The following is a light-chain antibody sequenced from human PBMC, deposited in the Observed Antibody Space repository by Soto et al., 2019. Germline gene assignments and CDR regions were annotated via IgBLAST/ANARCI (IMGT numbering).Light chain of an antibody. J-gene: IGLJ1*01. V-gene: IGLV2-11*01. CDR2: DVS. Sequence: QSVLTQPRSVSGSPGQSVTISCTGTSSDVGGYNYVSWYQQHPGKAPKLMIYDVSKRPSGVPDRFSGSKSGNTASLTISGLQAEDEADYYCCSYAGSYTLWVFGTGTKVTVL. CDR3: CSYAGSYTLWV. CDR1: SSDVGGYNY.